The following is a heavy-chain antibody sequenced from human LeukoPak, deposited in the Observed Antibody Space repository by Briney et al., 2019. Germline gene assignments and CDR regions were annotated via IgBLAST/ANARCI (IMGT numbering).Heavy chain of an antibody. J-gene: IGHJ4*02. CDR2: INHGGST. CDR3: ARRSHYSRSSGTSY. Sequence: PSETLSLTCAVYGGSFSGYYWSWIRQSPGKGLEWIGEINHGGSTNYNPSLKSRVTISVDTSKNQFSLKLSSVTAADTAMYYCARRSHYSRSSGTSYWGQGTMVAVSS. CDR1: GGSFSGYY. D-gene: IGHD6-6*01. V-gene: IGHV4-34*01.